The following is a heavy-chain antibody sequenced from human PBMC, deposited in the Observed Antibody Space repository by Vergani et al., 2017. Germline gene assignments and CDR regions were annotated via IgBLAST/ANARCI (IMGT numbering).Heavy chain of an antibody. D-gene: IGHD4-11*01. CDR1: GGSFTSYH. Sequence: QVQLQQWGGGLLKPSETLSLTCVVNGGSFTSYHWTWIRQSPGEGLEWVGDIDHTGRPDYNPSLKSRLTMLVDKSRNQFSLTLNSVTATDTAIYFCAIVNTETNGHLYYYYYMDVWGQGTAVTVS. CDR3: AIVNTETNGHLYYYYYMDV. V-gene: IGHV4-34*01. J-gene: IGHJ6*03. CDR2: IDHTGRP.